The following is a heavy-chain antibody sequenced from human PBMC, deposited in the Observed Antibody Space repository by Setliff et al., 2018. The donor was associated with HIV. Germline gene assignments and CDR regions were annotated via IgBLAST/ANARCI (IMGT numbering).Heavy chain of an antibody. J-gene: IGHJ4*02. CDR1: GYTFTSYAISYD. V-gene: IGHV1-8*01. D-gene: IGHD3-10*01. CDR3: ARSDGLGINSRFDS. CDR2: MNPDTGYT. Sequence: ASVKVSCKASGYTFTSYAISYDISWVRQATGQGLEWMGWMNPDTGYTGFAQKFQGRVTMTRNTSTRTAYMELSSLTSEDTAVYYCARSDGLGINSRFDSWGQGTLVTVSS.